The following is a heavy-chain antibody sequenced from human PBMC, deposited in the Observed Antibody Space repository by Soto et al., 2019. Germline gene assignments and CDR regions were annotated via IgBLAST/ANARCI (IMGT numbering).Heavy chain of an antibody. Sequence: TQRHSSTVFDGKIRGGGYYWSWKRQHPGKGLEWIGYISFSGDTSYPPSLKVRLSISRDTSKNQFFLRLSSVTAADTAVYYFPRRFVGRTYPTVFAPWVQGSLVTVSS. D-gene: IGHD2-21*01. J-gene: IGHJ5*02. CDR2: ISFSGDT. V-gene: IGHV4-31*08. CDR3: PRRFVGRTYPTVFAP. CDR1: DGKIRGGGYY.